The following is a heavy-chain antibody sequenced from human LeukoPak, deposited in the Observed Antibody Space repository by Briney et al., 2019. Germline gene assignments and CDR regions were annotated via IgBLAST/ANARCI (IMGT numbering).Heavy chain of an antibody. Sequence: ASVKVSCKASGYTFTSYGISWVRQAPGQGLEWMGWISAYNGNTNYAQKLQGRVTMTTDTSTSTAYMELRSLRSDDTAVYYCARYYYDSSGYYTPSPPDYWGLGTLVTVSS. V-gene: IGHV1-18*01. J-gene: IGHJ4*02. D-gene: IGHD3-22*01. CDR3: ARYYYDSSGYYTPSPPDY. CDR2: ISAYNGNT. CDR1: GYTFTSYG.